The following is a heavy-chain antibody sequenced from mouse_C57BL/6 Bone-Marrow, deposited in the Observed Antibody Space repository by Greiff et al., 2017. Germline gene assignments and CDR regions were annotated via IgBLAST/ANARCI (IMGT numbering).Heavy chain of an antibody. CDR3: ARGNLGLNGSSYVENY. J-gene: IGHJ2*01. D-gene: IGHD1-1*01. CDR1: GYTFTSYW. Sequence: QVQLQQPGAELVMPGASVKLSCKASGYTFTSYWMHWVKQRPGQGLEWIGEIDPSDSYTNYNQKFKGKSPLTVDKSSSTAYMQLSSLTSEDSAVYYCARGNLGLNGSSYVENYWGQGTTLTVSS. CDR2: IDPSDSYT. V-gene: IGHV1-69*01.